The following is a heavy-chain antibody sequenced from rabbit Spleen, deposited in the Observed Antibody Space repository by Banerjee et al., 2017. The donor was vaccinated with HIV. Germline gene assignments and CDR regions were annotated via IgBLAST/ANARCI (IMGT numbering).Heavy chain of an antibody. V-gene: IGHV1S45*01. J-gene: IGHJ6*01. CDR1: GFSFNKNYY. CDR2: INTATGKP. D-gene: IGHD1-1*01. CDR3: ARDTSSSFSSYGMDL. Sequence: QEQVKETGGGLVQPGGSLTLTCTASGFSFNKNYYMCWVRQPPGKGLEWIACINTATGKPVYATWAKGRFTISTTSSTTVTLQMTSLTAADTATYFCARDTSSSFSSYGMDLWGPGTLVTVS.